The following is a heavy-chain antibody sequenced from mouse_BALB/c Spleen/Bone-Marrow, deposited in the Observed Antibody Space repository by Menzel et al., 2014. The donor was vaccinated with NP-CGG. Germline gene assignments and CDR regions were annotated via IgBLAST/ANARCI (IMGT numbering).Heavy chain of an antibody. CDR1: GYTFTSYV. J-gene: IGHJ2*01. CDR2: INPFNDGT. V-gene: IGHV1-14*01. Sequence: VQLQQSGPELVKPGTSVKMSCKASGYTFTSYVIHWVKQKPGQGLEWIGYINPFNDGTKYNEKFKDKATLTSDKSSNTAYMELSSLTSEDSAAYYCARTGNYYGSSFDYWGQGTTLTVSS. D-gene: IGHD1-1*01. CDR3: ARTGNYYGSSFDY.